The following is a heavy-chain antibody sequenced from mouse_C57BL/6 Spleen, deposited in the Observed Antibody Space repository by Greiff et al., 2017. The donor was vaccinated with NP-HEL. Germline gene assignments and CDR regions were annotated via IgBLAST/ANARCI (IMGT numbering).Heavy chain of an antibody. CDR2: IDPENGDT. CDR3: TPYYYGSSPLAY. Sequence: EVQLQQSGAELVRPGASVKLSCTASGFNIKDDYMHWVKQRPEQGLEWIGWIDPENGDTEYASKFQGKATITAETSSNTAYLQLSSLTSEDTAVYYCTPYYYGSSPLAYWGQGTLVTVSA. CDR1: GFNIKDDY. V-gene: IGHV14-4*01. D-gene: IGHD1-1*01. J-gene: IGHJ3*01.